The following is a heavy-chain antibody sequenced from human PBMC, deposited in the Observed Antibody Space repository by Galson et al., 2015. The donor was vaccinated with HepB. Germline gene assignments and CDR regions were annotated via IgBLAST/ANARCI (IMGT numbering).Heavy chain of an antibody. V-gene: IGHV3-7*03. J-gene: IGHJ4*02. CDR1: GFTISGYW. Sequence: SLRLSCAASGFTISGYWMGWVRQAPGKGLEWVANIKQDGSEIFDVDSVKGRFTISRDNAKNSLYLEMNSLRPEDTAVYYCARVPMRANYYFDYWGQGTLVTVSS. D-gene: IGHD1-1*01. CDR2: IKQDGSEI. CDR3: ARVPMRANYYFDY.